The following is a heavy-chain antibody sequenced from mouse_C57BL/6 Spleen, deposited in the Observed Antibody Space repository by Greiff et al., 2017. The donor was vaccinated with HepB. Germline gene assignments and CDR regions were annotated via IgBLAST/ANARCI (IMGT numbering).Heavy chain of an antibody. D-gene: IGHD1-1*01. CDR3: ARSGYYYGSSYPFDY. J-gene: IGHJ2*01. CDR1: GYAFSSSW. V-gene: IGHV1-82*01. CDR2: IYPGDGDT. Sequence: VKLMESGPELVKPGASVKISCKASGYAFSSSWMNWVKQRPGKGLEWIGRIYPGDGDTNYNGKFKGKATLTADKSSSTAYMQLSSLTSEDSAVYFCARSGYYYGSSYPFDYWGQGTTLTVSS.